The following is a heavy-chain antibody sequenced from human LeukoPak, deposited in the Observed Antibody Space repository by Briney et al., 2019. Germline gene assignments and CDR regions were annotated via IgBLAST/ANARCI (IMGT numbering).Heavy chain of an antibody. CDR2: ITTGSTTTT. V-gene: IGHV3-48*01. D-gene: IGHD3-10*01. Sequence: GGSLRLSCAASGFTFSSYSMNWVRQAPGKGLEWVSYITTGSTTTTNYADSVKGRFTISRDNAKNSLYLQMNGLRAEDTAVYYCAKEFYGSGSYYLYFDYWGQGTLVTVSS. CDR1: GFTFSSYS. J-gene: IGHJ4*02. CDR3: AKEFYGSGSYYLYFDY.